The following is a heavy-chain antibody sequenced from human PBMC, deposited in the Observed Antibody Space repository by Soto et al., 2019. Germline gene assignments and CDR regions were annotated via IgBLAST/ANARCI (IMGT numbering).Heavy chain of an antibody. D-gene: IGHD3-9*01. J-gene: IGHJ4*02. CDR2: INPNSGGT. CDR1: GYTFTGYY. Sequence: ASVKVSCKASGYTFTGYYMHWVRQAPGQGLEWMGWINPNSGGTNYAQKFQGWVTMTRDTSISTAYMELSRLRSDDTAVYYCARERPSYYDILTGYGPFDYWGQGTLVTVSS. CDR3: ARERPSYYDILTGYGPFDY. V-gene: IGHV1-2*04.